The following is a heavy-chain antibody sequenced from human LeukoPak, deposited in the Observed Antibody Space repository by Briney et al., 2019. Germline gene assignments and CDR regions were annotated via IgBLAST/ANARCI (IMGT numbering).Heavy chain of an antibody. Sequence: GASVKVSCKASGYTFTSYYMHWVRQAPGQGLEWMGIINPSGGSTSYAQKFRGRVTMTRDMSTSTAYMELSRLRSDDTAVYYWARAGPNLVQLWLVASFDYWGQGTLVTVSS. CDR1: GYTFTSYY. V-gene: IGHV1-46*01. CDR2: INPSGGST. D-gene: IGHD5-18*01. CDR3: ARAGPNLVQLWLVASFDY. J-gene: IGHJ4*02.